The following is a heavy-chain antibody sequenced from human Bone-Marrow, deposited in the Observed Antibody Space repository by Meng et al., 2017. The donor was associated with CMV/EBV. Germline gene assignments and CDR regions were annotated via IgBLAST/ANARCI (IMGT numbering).Heavy chain of an antibody. D-gene: IGHD3-3*01. CDR2: IKSKTDGGTT. Sequence: LSLSCAASGFTFSNAWMSWVRQAPGKGLEWVGRIKSKTDGGTTDYAAPVKGRFTISRDDSKNTLYLQMNSLKTEDTAEYYWTTSRNYDFWSSSNCDNWFDPWGQGTLVTVSS. J-gene: IGHJ5*02. V-gene: IGHV3-15*01. CDR1: GFTFSNAW. CDR3: TTSRNYDFWSSSNCDNWFDP.